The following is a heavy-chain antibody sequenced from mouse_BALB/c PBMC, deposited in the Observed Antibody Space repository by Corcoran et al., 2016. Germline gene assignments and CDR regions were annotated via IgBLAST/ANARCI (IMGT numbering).Heavy chain of an antibody. CDR2: INPRSRGT. Sequence: EVLLQQSGPELVKPGSSVKITCKASGYTFTDYNMDWVKQSHGKSLEWIGDINPRSRGTIYNQTFEGRDTLTADKSSSTAYMELRSLTSDDTAGYYCARWGITTFDYWGQGTTVTVSS. V-gene: IGHV1-18*01. J-gene: IGHJ2*01. D-gene: IGHD1-1*01. CDR1: GYTFTDYN. CDR3: ARWGITTFDY.